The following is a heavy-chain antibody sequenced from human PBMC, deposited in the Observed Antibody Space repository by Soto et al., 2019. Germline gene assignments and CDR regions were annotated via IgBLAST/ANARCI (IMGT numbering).Heavy chain of an antibody. CDR3: ATLCTSCQPSWVDP. V-gene: IGHV2-5*02. J-gene: IGHJ5*02. CDR1: GFSLSTSGVG. D-gene: IGHD2-2*01. Sequence: QITLKESGPTLVKPTQTLTLTCTFSGFSLSTSGVGVGWIRQPPGKALEWLALIYWDDDKRYSPSLKSRLTTTNDTSKNQVVLTMTNMDPVDTATYYCATLCTSCQPSWVDPWGQGTLVTVSS. CDR2: IYWDDDK.